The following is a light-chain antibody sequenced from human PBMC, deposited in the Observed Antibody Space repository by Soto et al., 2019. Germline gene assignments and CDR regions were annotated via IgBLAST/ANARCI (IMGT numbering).Light chain of an antibody. CDR1: KXXSXX. CDR2: DAS. CDR3: QQSSSSPIT. Sequence: DIQLTQSPSSVSASVGDRVTITCRXXKXXSXXXXXYXXXLGKAPNLLIYDASTLRSGYGTDFTLSISRLEAEDFAVYYCQQSSSSPITFGQGTRLEIK. V-gene: IGKV1D-12*01. J-gene: IGKJ5*01.